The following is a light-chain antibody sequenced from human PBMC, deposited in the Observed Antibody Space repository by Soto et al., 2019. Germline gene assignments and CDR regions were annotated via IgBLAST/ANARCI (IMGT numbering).Light chain of an antibody. CDR1: SSNIGSDY. CDR3: AAWDDSLSGYV. V-gene: IGLV1-47*01. J-gene: IGLJ1*01. CDR2: RNN. Sequence: QSALTQPPSASGTPGQRVTISCSGSSSNIGSDYVYWYQQFPGTAPKLPIYRNNQRPSGVPDRFSGSKSGTSASLAISGLRSEDEADYYCAAWDDSLSGYVFGTGTKVTVL.